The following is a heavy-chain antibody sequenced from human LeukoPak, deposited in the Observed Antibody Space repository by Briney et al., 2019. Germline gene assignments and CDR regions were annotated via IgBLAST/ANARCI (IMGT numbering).Heavy chain of an antibody. V-gene: IGHV4-39*01. CDR1: GGSFTSDYL. CDR2: FYYNGVT. D-gene: IGHD3-16*01. CDR3: VRRNYVSGRIDP. Sequence: SETLSLTCTVSGGSFTSDYLWAWVRQPPGKGLEWIGDFYYNGVTSYSPSLKSRVTISVDTSKNQFSLNLTSVTAADTAVYYCVRRNYVSGRIDPWGQGTLVTVSS. J-gene: IGHJ5*02.